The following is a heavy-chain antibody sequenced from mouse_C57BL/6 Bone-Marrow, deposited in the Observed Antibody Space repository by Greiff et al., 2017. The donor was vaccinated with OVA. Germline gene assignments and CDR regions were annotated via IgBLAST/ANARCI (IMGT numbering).Heavy chain of an antibody. D-gene: IGHD1-1*01. CDR2: ISYDGSN. J-gene: IGHJ2*01. CDR1: GYSITSGYY. V-gene: IGHV3-6*01. Sequence: EVKVEESGPGLVKPSQSLSLTCSVTGYSITSGYYWNWIRQLPGNKLEWMGYISYDGSNNYNPSLKNRISITRDTSKNQFFLKLYSVTTEDTATYYCARLYYYGSSYYFDYWGQGTTLTVSS. CDR3: ARLYYYGSSYYFDY.